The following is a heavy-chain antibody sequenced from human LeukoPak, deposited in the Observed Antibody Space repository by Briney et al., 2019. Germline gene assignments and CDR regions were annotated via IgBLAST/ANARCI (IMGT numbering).Heavy chain of an antibody. D-gene: IGHD3-22*01. CDR1: GYTFTSYD. J-gene: IGHJ5*02. V-gene: IGHV1-8*01. CDR3: ARMSYYDSSGDNWFDP. Sequence: ASVKVSCKASGYTFTSYDINWVRQATGQGLEWMGWMNPNSGNTGYAQKFQGRVTMTRDTSISTAYMELSSLRSEDTAVYYCARMSYYDSSGDNWFDPWGPGTLVTVSS. CDR2: MNPNSGNT.